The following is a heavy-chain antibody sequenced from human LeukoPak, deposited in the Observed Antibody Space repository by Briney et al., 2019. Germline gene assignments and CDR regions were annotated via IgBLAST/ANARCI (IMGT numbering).Heavy chain of an antibody. D-gene: IGHD2-21*01. CDR3: ARSPHRLIGHWFDP. CDR1: GGSIGSYY. CDR2: IFTSGST. J-gene: IGHJ5*02. Sequence: PSETLSLTCTVSGGSIGSYYWSWLRQPAGKGLEWIGRIFTSGSTVYNPSLSSRVTMSVDTSKNEFSLRLTSVTAADTAVYYCARSPHRLIGHWFDPWGQGIPVTVSS. V-gene: IGHV4-4*07.